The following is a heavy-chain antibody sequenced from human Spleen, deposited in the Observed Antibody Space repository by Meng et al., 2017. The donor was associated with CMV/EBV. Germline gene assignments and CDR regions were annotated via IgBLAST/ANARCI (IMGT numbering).Heavy chain of an antibody. D-gene: IGHD2-2*01. CDR1: GISLRSYW. J-gene: IGHJ6*02. V-gene: IGHV3-7*03. Sequence: GEFLKISCVVPGISLRSYWMIWVRQAPGMGLEWVANIKQDGSEQSYGDSLKGRFTISRDNSKNTLYLQMNSLRAEDTAVYYCARDRIVVVPAATHQDYYGMDVWGQGTTVTVSS. CDR2: IKQDGSEQ. CDR3: ARDRIVVVPAATHQDYYGMDV.